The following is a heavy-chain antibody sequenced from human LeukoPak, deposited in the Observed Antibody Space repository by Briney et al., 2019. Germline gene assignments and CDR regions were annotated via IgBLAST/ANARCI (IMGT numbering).Heavy chain of an antibody. CDR2: IYYSGST. Sequence: PSQTLSLTCTVSGGSISSGGYYWSWIRQHPGKGLEWIGYIYYSGSTYYNPSLKSRVTISVDTSKNQFSLKLSSVTAADTAVYYCARVWAYYDILTGHPDAFDIWGQGTMVTVSS. CDR3: ARVWAYYDILTGHPDAFDI. CDR1: GGSISSGGYY. V-gene: IGHV4-31*03. D-gene: IGHD3-9*01. J-gene: IGHJ3*02.